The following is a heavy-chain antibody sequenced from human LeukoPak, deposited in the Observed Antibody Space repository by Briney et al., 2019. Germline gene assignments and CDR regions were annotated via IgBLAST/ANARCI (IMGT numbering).Heavy chain of an antibody. J-gene: IGHJ4*02. CDR2: INSDGSST. CDR1: GFTFSSYW. CDR3: ARDRGYPRRFDF. V-gene: IGHV3-74*01. D-gene: IGHD5-12*01. Sequence: GGSLRLSCAASGFTFSSYWMHWVRQAPGKGLVWVSRINSDGSSTNYVDSVEGRFTISRDNAKNTLYLQMNSLRADDTAVYYCARDRGYPRRFDFWGQGALVTVSS.